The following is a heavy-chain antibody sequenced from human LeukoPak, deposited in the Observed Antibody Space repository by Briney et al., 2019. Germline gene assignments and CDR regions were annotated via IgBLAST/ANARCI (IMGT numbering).Heavy chain of an antibody. D-gene: IGHD5-18*01. V-gene: IGHV4-34*01. CDR1: GGSFSGYY. J-gene: IGHJ4*02. Sequence: SETLSLTCAVYGGSFSGYYWSWIRQPPGKGLEWIGEINHSGSTNYNPSLKSRVTISVDTSKNQFSLKLSSVTAADTAVYYCARDLASGYSYGQRDYWGQGTLVTVSS. CDR2: INHSGST. CDR3: ARDLASGYSYGQRDY.